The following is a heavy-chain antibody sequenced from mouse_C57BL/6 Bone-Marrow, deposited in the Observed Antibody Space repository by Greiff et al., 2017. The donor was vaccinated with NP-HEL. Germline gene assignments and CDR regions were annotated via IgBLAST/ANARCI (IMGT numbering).Heavy chain of an antibody. CDR1: GFTFSSYT. V-gene: IGHV5-9*01. D-gene: IGHD2-1*01. Sequence: EVKLVESGGGLVKPGGSLKLSCAASGFTFSSYTMSWVRQTPEKRLEWVATISGGGGNTYYPDSVKGRFTISRDNAKNTLYLQMSSLRSEDTALYYCARKIYYGNLHWGQGTLVTVSA. CDR3: ARKIYYGNLH. CDR2: ISGGGGNT. J-gene: IGHJ3*01.